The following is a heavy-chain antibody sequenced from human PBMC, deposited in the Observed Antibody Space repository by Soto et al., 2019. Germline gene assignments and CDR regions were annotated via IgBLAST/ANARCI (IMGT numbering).Heavy chain of an antibody. CDR3: ARGTGITMVRGVIITTFDY. Sequence: SVKVSCKASGYTFTSYYLHWVRQAPAQGLEWMGGIIPIFGTANYAQKFQGRVTITADESTSTAYMELSSLRSEDTAVYYCARGTGITMVRGVIITTFDYWGQGTLVTVSS. CDR1: GYTFTSYY. CDR2: IIPIFGTA. V-gene: IGHV1-69*13. D-gene: IGHD3-10*01. J-gene: IGHJ4*02.